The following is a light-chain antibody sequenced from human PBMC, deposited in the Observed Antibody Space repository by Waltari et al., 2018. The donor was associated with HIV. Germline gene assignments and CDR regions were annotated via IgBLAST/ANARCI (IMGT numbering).Light chain of an antibody. Sequence: QSVLTQPPSASGTPGQRVAISCSGSSSNIGRNYVYWSQQFPGAAPKHLLYRNNRRHSGVPDRFSGSKSGASASLAISGLRSDDEADYYCSAWDDSLKNYVFGTGTRVTVL. CDR3: SAWDDSLKNYV. J-gene: IGLJ1*01. V-gene: IGLV1-47*01. CDR2: RNN. CDR1: SSNIGRNY.